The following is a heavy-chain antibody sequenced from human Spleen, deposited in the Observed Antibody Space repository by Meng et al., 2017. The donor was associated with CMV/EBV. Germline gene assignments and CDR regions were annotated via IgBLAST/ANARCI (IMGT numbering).Heavy chain of an antibody. CDR1: GYTFTSYY. Sequence: QVQLVQSGAEVKKPGASVKVSCKASGYTFTSYYMHWVRQAPGQGLEWLGWISCYNGDTNYAQKVQGRFTMTMDKSASTAYMDLRSLRSDDTAVYYCARDPSNTSGRYAYFDYWGQGTLVTVSS. V-gene: IGHV1-18*04. CDR3: ARDPSNTSGRYAYFDY. J-gene: IGHJ4*02. CDR2: ISCYNGDT. D-gene: IGHD6-19*01.